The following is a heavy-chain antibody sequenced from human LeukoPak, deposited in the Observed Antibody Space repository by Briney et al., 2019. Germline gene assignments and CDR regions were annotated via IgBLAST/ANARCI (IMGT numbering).Heavy chain of an antibody. CDR1: GGSISSYY. D-gene: IGHD4-17*01. V-gene: IGHV4-59*01. Sequence: SETLSLTCTVSGGSISSYYWSWIRQPPGKGLEWIWYIYYSGSTNYNPSLKSRVTISVDTSKNQFSLKLSSVTAADTAVYYCARGITVPPCPYDYWGQGTLVTVSS. CDR3: ARGITVPPCPYDY. CDR2: IYYSGST. J-gene: IGHJ4*02.